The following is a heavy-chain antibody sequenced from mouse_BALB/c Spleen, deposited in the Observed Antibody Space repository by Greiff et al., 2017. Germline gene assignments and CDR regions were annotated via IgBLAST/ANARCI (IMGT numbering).Heavy chain of an antibody. J-gene: IGHJ1*01. Sequence: QVQLQQPGAELVRPGASVKLSCKASGYTFTSYWINWVKQRPGQGLEWIGNIYPSDSYTNYNQKFKDKATLTVDKSSSTAYMQLSSLTSEDSAVYYCTRGFTTVVDWYFDVWGAGTTVTVSS. CDR1: GYTFTSYW. V-gene: IGHV1-69*02. D-gene: IGHD1-1*01. CDR3: TRGFTTVVDWYFDV. CDR2: IYPSDSYT.